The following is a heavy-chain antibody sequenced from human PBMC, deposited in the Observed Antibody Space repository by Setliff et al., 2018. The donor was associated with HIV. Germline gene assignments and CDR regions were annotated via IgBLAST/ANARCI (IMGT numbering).Heavy chain of an antibody. Sequence: GASVKVSCKVSGYTLTELSRHWVRQAPGKGLEWMGLVDPEDGETIYAEKFQGRVTMTRNTSISTAYMEPSSLRSEDTAVYYCARVGATNNWFDPWGQGTLVTVSS. CDR3: ARVGATNNWFDP. D-gene: IGHD1-26*01. V-gene: IGHV1-24*01. J-gene: IGHJ5*02. CDR1: GYTLTELS. CDR2: VDPEDGET.